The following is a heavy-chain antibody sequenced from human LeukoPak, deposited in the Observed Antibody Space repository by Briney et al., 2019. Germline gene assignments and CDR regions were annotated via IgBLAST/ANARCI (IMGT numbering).Heavy chain of an antibody. CDR2: IKQDGSEK. CDR3: ARVPTTVTAYFDY. D-gene: IGHD4-17*01. J-gene: IGHJ4*02. Sequence: GGSLRLSCAASGFTFSSYWMSWVRQAPGKGLEWVANIKQDGSEKYYVDSVKGRFTISRDSAKNSLYLQMNSLRAEDTAVYYRARVPTTVTAYFDYWGQGTLVTVSS. CDR1: GFTFSSYW. V-gene: IGHV3-7*01.